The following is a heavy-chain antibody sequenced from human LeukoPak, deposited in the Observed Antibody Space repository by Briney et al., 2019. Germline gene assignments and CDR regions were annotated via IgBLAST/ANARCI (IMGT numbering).Heavy chain of an antibody. D-gene: IGHD4-17*01. CDR3: ARDDYGDCFDY. J-gene: IGHJ4*02. V-gene: IGHV4-59*01. CDR2: IYYSGST. CDR1: GXSISSYY. Sequence: SETLSLTCTVSGXSISSYYWSWIRQPPGKGLEWIGYIYYSGSTNYNPSLKSRVTISVDTSKNQFSLKLSSVTAADTAVYYCARDDYGDCFDYWGQGTLVTVSS.